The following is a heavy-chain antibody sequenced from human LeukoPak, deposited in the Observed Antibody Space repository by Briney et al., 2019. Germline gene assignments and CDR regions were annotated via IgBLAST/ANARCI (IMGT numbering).Heavy chain of an antibody. V-gene: IGHV4-31*03. Sequence: SETLSLTCTVSGGSISSGGYYWSWIRQHPGKGLEWIGYIYYSGSTYYNPSLKSRVTISVDTSMNQFSLKLSSVTAADTAVYYCARYCSGGSCYSALEYFQHWGQGTLVTVSS. D-gene: IGHD2-15*01. J-gene: IGHJ1*01. CDR2: IYYSGST. CDR1: GGSISSGGYY. CDR3: ARYCSGGSCYSALEYFQH.